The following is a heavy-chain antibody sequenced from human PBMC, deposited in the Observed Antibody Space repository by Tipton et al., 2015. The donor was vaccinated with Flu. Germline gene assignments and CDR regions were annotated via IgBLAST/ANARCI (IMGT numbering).Heavy chain of an antibody. CDR1: GGSFSGYY. D-gene: IGHD2-2*01. Sequence: TLSLTCAVYGGSFSGYYWSWIRQPPGKGLEWIGEINHSGSTNYNPSLKIRVTISVDTSKNHFSLKLSSVTAADTAMYYCARGWARSQLLGRWGQGTLVTVSS. V-gene: IGHV4-34*01. CDR2: INHSGST. CDR3: ARGWARSQLLGR. J-gene: IGHJ4*02.